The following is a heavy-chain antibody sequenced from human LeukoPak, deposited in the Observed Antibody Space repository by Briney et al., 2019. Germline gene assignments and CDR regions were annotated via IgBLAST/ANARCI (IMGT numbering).Heavy chain of an antibody. CDR2: IYYSGST. CDR3: ARSLTSGSGYYYMDV. Sequence: SETLSLTCTVSGGSISRYYWSWIRQPPGKGLEWIGYIYYSGSTNYNPSLKSRVTISVDTSKNQFSLKLSSVTAADTAVYYCARSLTSGSGYYYMDVWGKGTTVTVSS. CDR1: GGSISRYY. V-gene: IGHV4-59*01. D-gene: IGHD5-12*01. J-gene: IGHJ6*03.